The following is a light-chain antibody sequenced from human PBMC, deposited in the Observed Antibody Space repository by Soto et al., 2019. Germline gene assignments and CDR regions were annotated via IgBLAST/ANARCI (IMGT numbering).Light chain of an antibody. CDR3: QQFNNLPWT. V-gene: IGKV1-33*01. CDR2: DTS. Sequence: DIQMTQSPSSLSASVGDRVTITCQASQDISHYFNWYQQKPGKAPKLLIYDTSNLETGVPSKFSGSGSGTDFIFTISSLQPEDIATYYCQQFNNLPWTFGQGTKVEIE. CDR1: QDISHY. J-gene: IGKJ1*01.